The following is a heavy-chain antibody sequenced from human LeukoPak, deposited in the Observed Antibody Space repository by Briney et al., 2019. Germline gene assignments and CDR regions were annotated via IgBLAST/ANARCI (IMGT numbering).Heavy chain of an antibody. CDR1: GYTFTGYY. V-gene: IGHV1-2*06. CDR3: ARERYDFWSGYALGDY. D-gene: IGHD3-3*01. Sequence: ASVKVSCKASGYTFTGYYMHWVRQAPGQGLEWMGRINPNSGGTNYAQKFQGRVTMTRDTSISTAHMELSRLRSDDTAVYYCARERYDFWSGYALGDYWGQGALVTVSS. CDR2: INPNSGGT. J-gene: IGHJ4*02.